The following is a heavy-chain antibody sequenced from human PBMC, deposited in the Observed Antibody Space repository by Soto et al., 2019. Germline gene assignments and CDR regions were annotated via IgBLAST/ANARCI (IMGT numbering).Heavy chain of an antibody. CDR2: IYSGGST. Sequence: GESLKISCAASGFTVSSNYMSWVRQAPGKGLEWVSVIYSGGSTYYADSVKGRFTISRDNSKNTLYLQMNSLRAEDTAVYYCAREGVVAATPFTYSYYGMDVWGQGTTVTVSS. CDR3: AREGVVAATPFTYSYYGMDV. D-gene: IGHD2-15*01. J-gene: IGHJ6*02. CDR1: GFTVSSNY. V-gene: IGHV3-53*01.